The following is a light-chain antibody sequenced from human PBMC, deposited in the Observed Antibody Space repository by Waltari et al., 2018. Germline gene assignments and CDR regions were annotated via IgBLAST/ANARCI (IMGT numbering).Light chain of an antibody. CDR1: QSVLYSSNNKNY. V-gene: IGKV4-1*01. Sequence: DIVMTQSPDSLAVSLGERATINCKSSQSVLYSSNNKNYLAWYQQKPGQPPKLLIYWASIRESGVPDRFSGSGSGTDFTLTISSLQAEDVAVYYCQQYYSTPRFTFGPGTKVDIK. CDR2: WAS. CDR3: QQYYSTPRFT. J-gene: IGKJ3*01.